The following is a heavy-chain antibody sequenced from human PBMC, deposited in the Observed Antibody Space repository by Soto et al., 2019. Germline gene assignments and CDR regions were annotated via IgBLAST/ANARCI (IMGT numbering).Heavy chain of an antibody. D-gene: IGHD7-27*01. CDR2: INPSGDST. CDR1: GYTFTSYY. CDR3: AREANCADF. J-gene: IGHJ4*02. Sequence: GASVQVSCKASGYTFTSYYMHWVRQAPGQGIEWMGIINPSGDSTSYAQKFQGRVTMTRDKSTSTVYMELSCLRSEDTAVYYCAREANCADFWGQGTLVTVSS. V-gene: IGHV1-46*01.